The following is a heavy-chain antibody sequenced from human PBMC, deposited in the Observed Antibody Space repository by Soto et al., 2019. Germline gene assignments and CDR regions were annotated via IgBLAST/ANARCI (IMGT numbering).Heavy chain of an antibody. CDR2: IWYDGSNK. CDR3: ASPKLPSLRSFDY. V-gene: IGHV3-33*01. CDR1: GFTFSSYG. J-gene: IGHJ4*02. D-gene: IGHD4-17*01. Sequence: GGSLRLSCAASGFTFSSYGMHWVRQAPGKGLEWVAVIWYDGSNKYYADSVKGRFTISRDNSKNTLYLQMNSLRAEDTAVYYCASPKLPSLRSFDYWGQGTLVTVSS.